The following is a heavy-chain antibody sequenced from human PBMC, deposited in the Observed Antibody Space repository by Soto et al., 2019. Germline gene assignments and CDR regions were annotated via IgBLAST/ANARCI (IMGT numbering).Heavy chain of an antibody. D-gene: IGHD3-10*01. CDR1: GFTFSSYA. Sequence: GGSLRLSCAASGFTFSSYAMSWVRQAPGKGLEWVSAISGSGGSTYYADSVKGRFTISRDNSKNTLYLQMNSLRAEDTAVYYCAKEQRGGVYGSGSYYKSPPFDYWGQGTLVTVSS. V-gene: IGHV3-23*01. CDR2: ISGSGGST. CDR3: AKEQRGGVYGSGSYYKSPPFDY. J-gene: IGHJ4*02.